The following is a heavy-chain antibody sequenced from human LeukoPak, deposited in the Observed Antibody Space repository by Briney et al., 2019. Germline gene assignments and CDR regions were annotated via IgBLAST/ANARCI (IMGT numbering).Heavy chain of an antibody. D-gene: IGHD1-26*01. V-gene: IGHV1-2*02. J-gene: IGHJ4*02. CDR1: GYTFTDYP. CDR3: ARGAKVGATFDY. Sequence: RWASVKVSCKASGYTFTDYPMHWVRQAPGQGLQWMGVFNPYSGATNYARNFQGRVTMTLDTSITTAYMELIRLRVDDTAIYFCARGAKVGATFDYWGQGTLLTVSS. CDR2: FNPYSGAT.